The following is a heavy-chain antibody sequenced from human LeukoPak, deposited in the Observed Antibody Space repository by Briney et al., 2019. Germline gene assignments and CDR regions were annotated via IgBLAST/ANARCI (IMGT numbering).Heavy chain of an antibody. CDR1: GFTLSSYW. CDR3: ARDGFGGSYSY. J-gene: IGHJ4*02. CDR2: INSDGSNT. V-gene: IGHV3-74*01. Sequence: AGGSLRLSCEASGFTLSSYWVHWVRQGPGKGLVWVSSINSDGSNTIYADSVKGRFTISGDNAKNTVYLQMNSLRDEDTAVYYCARDGFGGSYSYWGQGTLVTVSS. D-gene: IGHD1-26*01.